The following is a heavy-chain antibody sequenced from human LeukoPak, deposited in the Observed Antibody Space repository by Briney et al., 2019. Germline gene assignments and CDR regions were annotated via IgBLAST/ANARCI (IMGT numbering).Heavy chain of an antibody. CDR1: GYTFTGYY. CDR3: ARGMSSSGYYDY. D-gene: IGHD3-22*01. CDR2: INPNSGGT. Sequence: ASVKVSCKASGYTFTGYYMHWVRQAPGQGLEWMGWINPNSGGTNYAQKFQGRVTMTRDTSISTVYMELSSLRSEDTAVYYCARGMSSSGYYDYWGQGTLVTVSS. J-gene: IGHJ4*02. V-gene: IGHV1-2*02.